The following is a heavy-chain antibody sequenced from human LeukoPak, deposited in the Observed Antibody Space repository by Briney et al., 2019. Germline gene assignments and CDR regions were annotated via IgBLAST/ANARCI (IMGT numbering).Heavy chain of an antibody. J-gene: IGHJ4*02. Sequence: GGSLRLSCAASGFTFSSYAMSWVRQAPGKGLEWVSVISGSGGSTYYADSVKGRFTISRDNSKNTLYLQMNSLRAEDTAVYYRAKDPSGSGSFDYWGQGTLVTVSS. CDR3: AKDPSGSGSFDY. V-gene: IGHV3-23*01. D-gene: IGHD3-10*01. CDR1: GFTFSSYA. CDR2: ISGSGGST.